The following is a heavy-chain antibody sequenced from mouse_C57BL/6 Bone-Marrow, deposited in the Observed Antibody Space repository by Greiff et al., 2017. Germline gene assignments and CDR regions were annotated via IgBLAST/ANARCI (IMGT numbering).Heavy chain of an antibody. CDR3: ARVKKYWYFDV. J-gene: IGHJ1*03. V-gene: IGHV1-81*01. Sequence: QVQLQQSGAELARPGASVKLSCKASGYTFTSYGISWVKQRTGQGLEWIGEIYPRSGNTYYNEKFKGKATLTADKSSSTAYMELRSLTSEDSAVYFCARVKKYWYFDVWGTGNTVTVAS. CDR2: IYPRSGNT. CDR1: GYTFTSYG.